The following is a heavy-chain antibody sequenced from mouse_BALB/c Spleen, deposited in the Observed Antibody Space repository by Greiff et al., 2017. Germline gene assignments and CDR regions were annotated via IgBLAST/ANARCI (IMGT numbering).Heavy chain of an antibody. CDR1: GYSFTSYW. CDR3: TRGANWDAFAD. CDR2: IYPSDSYT. Sequence: QVQLQQPGAELVRPGASVKLSCKASGYSFTSYWINWVKQRPGQGLEWIGNIYPSDSYTNYNQKFKDKATLTVDKSSSTAYMQLSSPTSEDSAVYYCTRGANWDAFADWGEGTLVTVSA. V-gene: IGHV1-69*02. D-gene: IGHD4-1*01. J-gene: IGHJ3*01.